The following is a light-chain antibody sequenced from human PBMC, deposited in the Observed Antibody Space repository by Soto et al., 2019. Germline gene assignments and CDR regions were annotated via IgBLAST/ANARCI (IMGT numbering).Light chain of an antibody. Sequence: QSALTQPASVSGSPGQSITISCTGTSSDIGAYNVVSWYQHHPGKAPKLVIYEGSKRPSGVSNRFSASKSGNTASLTISGLQAEDEADYYCCPYTGSVTHCVFGTGTKLTVL. J-gene: IGLJ1*01. CDR1: SSDIGAYNV. CDR3: CPYTGSVTHCV. V-gene: IGLV2-23*01. CDR2: EGS.